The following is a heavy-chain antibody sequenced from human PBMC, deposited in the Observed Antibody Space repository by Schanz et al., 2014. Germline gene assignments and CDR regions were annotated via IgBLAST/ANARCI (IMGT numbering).Heavy chain of an antibody. CDR2: INPNSGDT. CDR1: GHPFTAYY. J-gene: IGHJ6*02. Sequence: QVQLVQSGAEVKKPGASVKVSCKASGHPFTAYYMHWVRQAPGQGLEWMGRINPNSGDTNYAKNLQGRVTMTRDTSTRAVYVELSRLTSDDTALYYCARDGHGSIGDSYYFYGLDVWGQGTTVTVSS. V-gene: IGHV1-2*06. D-gene: IGHD3-10*01. CDR3: ARDGHGSIGDSYYFYGLDV.